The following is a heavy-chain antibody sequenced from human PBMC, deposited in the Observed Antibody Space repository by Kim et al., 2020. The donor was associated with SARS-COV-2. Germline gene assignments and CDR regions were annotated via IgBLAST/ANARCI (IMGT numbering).Heavy chain of an antibody. Sequence: GGSLRLSCAASGFTFSSYGMHWVRQAPGKGLEWVAVISYDGSNKYYADSVKGRFTISRDNSKNTLYLQMNSLRAEDTAVYYCAKDSSRYYGSGGRVDPWG. D-gene: IGHD3-10*01. V-gene: IGHV3-30*18. J-gene: IGHJ5*02. CDR1: GFTFSSYG. CDR3: AKDSSRYYGSGGRVDP. CDR2: ISYDGSNK.